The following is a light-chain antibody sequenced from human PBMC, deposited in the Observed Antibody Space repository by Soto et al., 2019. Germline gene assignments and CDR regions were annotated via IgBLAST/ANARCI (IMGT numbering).Light chain of an antibody. V-gene: IGKV3-15*01. Sequence: EIVMTQSPATLSVSPGERATLSCRASQSVSSYLAWYQQKPGQAPRLLIYGASTRATGIPARFSGSGSGTDFTLTISSLEPEDFAVFYCQQSGNSSITFGQGTRLEIK. CDR3: QQSGNSSIT. J-gene: IGKJ5*01. CDR2: GAS. CDR1: QSVSSY.